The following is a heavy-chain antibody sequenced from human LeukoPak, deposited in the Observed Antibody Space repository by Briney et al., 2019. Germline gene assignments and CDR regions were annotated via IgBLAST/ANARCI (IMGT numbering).Heavy chain of an antibody. D-gene: IGHD5-12*01. CDR3: TTIRWLRVSPETPGAFDY. CDR2: IKSKTDGGTT. CDR1: GFTFSSYW. J-gene: IGHJ4*02. Sequence: GGSLRLSCAASGFTFSSYWMSWVRQAPGKGLEWVGRIKSKTDGGTTDYAAPVKGRFTISRDDSKNTLYLQMNSLKTEDTAVYYCTTIRWLRVSPETPGAFDYWGQGTLVTVSS. V-gene: IGHV3-15*01.